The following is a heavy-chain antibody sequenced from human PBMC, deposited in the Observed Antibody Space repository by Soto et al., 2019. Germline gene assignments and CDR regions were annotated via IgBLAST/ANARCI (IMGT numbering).Heavy chain of an antibody. D-gene: IGHD3-16*01. CDR1: GLTFSSYC. Sequence: GGSLRLSCAACGLTFSSYCIHWVRQAPCKGLEWVAFIWHDGVNKFYAESVKGRFTISRDNSKNTLYLQMTSLSAEDTAMYYCARDGDVNTGFGKDYWGQGTLVTVSS. CDR2: IWHDGVNK. CDR3: ARDGDVNTGFGKDY. J-gene: IGHJ4*02. V-gene: IGHV3-33*01.